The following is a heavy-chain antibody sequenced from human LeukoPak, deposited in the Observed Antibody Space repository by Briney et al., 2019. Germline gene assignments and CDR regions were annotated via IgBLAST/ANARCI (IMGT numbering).Heavy chain of an antibody. Sequence: PSETLSLTCTVSGGSISSSSYYWGWIRQPPGKGLEWIGSIYYSGSTYYNPSLKSRVTVSVDTSKNQFSLKLSSVTAADTAVYYCARCPYYYGSGSYWYYYYYMDVWGKGTTVTISS. D-gene: IGHD3-10*01. V-gene: IGHV4-39*07. CDR3: ARCPYYYGSGSYWYYYYYMDV. CDR2: IYYSGST. CDR1: GGSISSSSYY. J-gene: IGHJ6*03.